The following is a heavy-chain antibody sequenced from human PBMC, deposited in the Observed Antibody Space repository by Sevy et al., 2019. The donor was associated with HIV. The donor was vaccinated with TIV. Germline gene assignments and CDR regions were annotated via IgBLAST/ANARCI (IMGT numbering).Heavy chain of an antibody. J-gene: IGHJ6*03. CDR1: GFTFSSYA. D-gene: IGHD2-15*01. CDR3: ARGGPSVAVIDYYCCVDV. CDR2: ISYDGSNK. Sequence: GGSLRLSCAASGFTFSSYAMHWVRQAPGKGLEWVAVISYDGSNKYYADSVKGRFTISRDNSKNTLYLPMNSLRAEDTAVYYCARGGPSVAVIDYYCCVDVWGKGTTVTVSS. V-gene: IGHV3-30-3*01.